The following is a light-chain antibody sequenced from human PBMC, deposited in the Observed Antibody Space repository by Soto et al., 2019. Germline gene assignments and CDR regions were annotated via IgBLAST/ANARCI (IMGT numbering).Light chain of an antibody. CDR2: GAS. V-gene: IGKV3-15*01. CDR3: QQYNNWPPRWT. CDR1: QSVRSN. J-gene: IGKJ1*01. Sequence: EIVMTQSPATLSVAPGERATLSCRASQSVRSNLAWYQQKPGQAPRLLIYGASTRATGIPARFSGSGSGTEFTLPISSLQSEDFALYYCQQYNNWPPRWTFGQGTKVDIK.